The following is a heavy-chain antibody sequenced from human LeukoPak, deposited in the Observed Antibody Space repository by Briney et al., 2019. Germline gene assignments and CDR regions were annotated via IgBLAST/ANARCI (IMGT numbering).Heavy chain of an antibody. V-gene: IGHV4-39*01. J-gene: IGHJ5*02. Sequence: SETLSLTCTVSGGSISSSGCYWGWIRQPPGKGLEWIGSIYYSGSTYYNPSLKSRVTISVDTSKNQFSLKLSSVTAADTAVYYCARRDTTAHNWFDPWGQGTLVTVSS. D-gene: IGHD4-4*01. CDR1: GGSISSSGCY. CDR3: ARRDTTAHNWFDP. CDR2: IYYSGST.